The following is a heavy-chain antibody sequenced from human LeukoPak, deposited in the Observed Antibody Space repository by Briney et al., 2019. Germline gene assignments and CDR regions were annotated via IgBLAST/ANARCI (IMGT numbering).Heavy chain of an antibody. Sequence: GGSLRLSCAASGFTFSSYAMHWVRQAPGKGLEWVAVISYDGSNKYYADSVKGRFTISRDNSKNTLYLQMNSLRAEDTAVYYCARDYAESGSPMEAYDVWGHGTMVTVSS. V-gene: IGHV3-30-3*01. J-gene: IGHJ3*01. D-gene: IGHD1-26*01. CDR2: ISYDGSNK. CDR3: ARDYAESGSPMEAYDV. CDR1: GFTFSSYA.